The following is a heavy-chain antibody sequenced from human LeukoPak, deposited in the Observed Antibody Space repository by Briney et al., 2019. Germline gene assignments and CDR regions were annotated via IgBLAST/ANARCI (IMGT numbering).Heavy chain of an antibody. CDR2: IYSGGST. D-gene: IGHD6-13*01. V-gene: IGHV3-53*01. CDR1: GFTVSSNY. Sequence: PGGSLRLSCAPSGFTVSSNYMSWVRQAPGKGLAWVSVIYSGGSTYYADSVKGRFTISRDNSKNTLYLQMNSLRAEDTAVYYCARGYSSSWVFDYWGQGTLVTVSS. CDR3: ARGYSSSWVFDY. J-gene: IGHJ4*02.